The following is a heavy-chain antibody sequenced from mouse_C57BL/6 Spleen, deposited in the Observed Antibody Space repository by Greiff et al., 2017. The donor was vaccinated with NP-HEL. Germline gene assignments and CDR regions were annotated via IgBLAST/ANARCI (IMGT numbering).Heavy chain of an antibody. J-gene: IGHJ2*01. CDR2: IDPSDSYT. CDR1: GYTFTSYW. Sequence: VQLQQSGAELVRPGTSVKLSCKASGYTFTSYWMHWVKQRPGQGLEWIGVIDPSDSYTNYNQKFKGKATLTVDTSSSTAYMQLSSLTSEDSAVYYCARFPVDYWGQGTTLTVSS. V-gene: IGHV1-59*01. CDR3: ARFPVDY.